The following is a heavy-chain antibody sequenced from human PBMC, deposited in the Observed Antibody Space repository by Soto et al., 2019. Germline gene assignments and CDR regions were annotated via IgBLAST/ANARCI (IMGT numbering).Heavy chain of an antibody. Sequence: SVKVSCKASGGTFSSYAISWVRQAPGQGLEWMGGIIPIFGTANYAQKFQGRVTITADESTSTAYMELSSLRSEDTAVYYCARGQVVAAQNYYYYGMDVWGQGTTVTVSS. D-gene: IGHD2-15*01. CDR3: ARGQVVAAQNYYYYGMDV. CDR2: IIPIFGTA. J-gene: IGHJ6*02. CDR1: GGTFSSYA. V-gene: IGHV1-69*13.